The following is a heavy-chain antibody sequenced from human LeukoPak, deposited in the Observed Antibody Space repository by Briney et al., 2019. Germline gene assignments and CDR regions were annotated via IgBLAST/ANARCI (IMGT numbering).Heavy chain of an antibody. CDR1: GFTFSDYS. J-gene: IGHJ4*02. D-gene: IGHD4-17*01. CDR3: ARDLGSSTVTTAFDY. Sequence: GGSLRLSCAASGFTFSDYSMNWVRQTPGKGLEWLSYISRTGNTIYYRDSVKGRFTISRDNANNQLHLQMDNLRAEDTAVYFCARDLGSSTVTTAFDYWGQGTLVTVSS. V-gene: IGHV3-48*04. CDR2: ISRTGNTI.